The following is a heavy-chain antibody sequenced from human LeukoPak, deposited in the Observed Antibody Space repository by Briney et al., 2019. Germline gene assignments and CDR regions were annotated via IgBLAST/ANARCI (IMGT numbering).Heavy chain of an antibody. Sequence: GGSLRLSCAASGFIFNNYGLVWVRQAPGKGLQWVSAISNDGGGTTYADFVKGRFTISRDNSKNTLFLQMNSLRAEDTALYYCAKGGSGYFLDLWGQGTLVTVSS. J-gene: IGHJ5*02. CDR1: GFIFNNYG. CDR2: ISNDGGGT. D-gene: IGHD3-22*01. CDR3: AKGGSGYFLDL. V-gene: IGHV3-23*01.